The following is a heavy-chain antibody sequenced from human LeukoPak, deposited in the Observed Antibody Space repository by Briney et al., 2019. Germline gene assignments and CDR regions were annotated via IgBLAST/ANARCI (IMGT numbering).Heavy chain of an antibody. CDR3: ARVGATKEMVIDY. CDR2: ISGSGGST. Sequence: GGSLRLSCAASGFTFSNYAMSWVRQAPGKGLEWVSVISGSGGSTYYADSVKGRFTISRDNSKNTLYLQMNSLRAEDTAVYYCARVGATKEMVIDYWGQGTLVTVSS. D-gene: IGHD1-26*01. V-gene: IGHV3-23*01. J-gene: IGHJ4*02. CDR1: GFTFSNYA.